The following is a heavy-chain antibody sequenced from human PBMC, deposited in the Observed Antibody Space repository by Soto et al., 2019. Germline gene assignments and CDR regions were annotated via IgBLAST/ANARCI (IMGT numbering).Heavy chain of an antibody. Sequence: SETLSLTCTVSGGSISSGDYYWSWIRQPPGKGLEWIGYIYYSGSTYYNPSLKSRVTISVDTSKNQFSLKLSSVTAADTAVYYCAREKGDTSPVFDPWGQETLVTVSS. J-gene: IGHJ5*02. CDR3: AREKGDTSPVFDP. CDR2: IYYSGST. V-gene: IGHV4-30-4*01. CDR1: GGSISSGDYY. D-gene: IGHD1-26*01.